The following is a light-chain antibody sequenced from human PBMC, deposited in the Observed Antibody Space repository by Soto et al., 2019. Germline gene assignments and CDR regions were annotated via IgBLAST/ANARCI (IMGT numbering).Light chain of an antibody. CDR2: GAS. Sequence: VMTQSPATLSVSPGERATLSCRASQSVSSSYLAWYQQKPGQAPRLLIYGASSRATGIPDRFSGSGSGTDFTLTISRLEPEDFAVYYCQQYGGSPFTFGQGTRLEIK. CDR1: QSVSSSY. CDR3: QQYGGSPFT. V-gene: IGKV3-20*01. J-gene: IGKJ5*01.